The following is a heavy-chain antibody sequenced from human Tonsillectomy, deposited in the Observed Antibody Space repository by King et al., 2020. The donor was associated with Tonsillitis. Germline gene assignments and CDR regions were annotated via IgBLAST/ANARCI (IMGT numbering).Heavy chain of an antibody. CDR1: GGSFSDYY. Sequence: VQLQQWGAGLLKPSETLSLTCAVYGGSFSDYYWTWIRQPPGKGLEWIGEINHSGSTNYNPSLKGRFTISIDTSKNQFSLKLTSVTAAVTAVYYCARGKYDFWSGYPDYFDYWGKGTLVTVSS. V-gene: IGHV4-34*01. D-gene: IGHD3-3*01. CDR2: INHSGST. J-gene: IGHJ4*02. CDR3: ARGKYDFWSGYPDYFDY.